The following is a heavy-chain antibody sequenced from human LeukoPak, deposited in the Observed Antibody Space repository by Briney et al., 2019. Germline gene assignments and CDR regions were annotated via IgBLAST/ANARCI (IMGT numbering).Heavy chain of an antibody. Sequence: GGSLRLSCAASGFTLSNSMNWVRQAPGKGLEWVSSISSSSIYIYYADSLKGRFTISRDNAKKSVYLQMNSLRAEDTAVYYCARDGIMTNSAWDFDYWGQGTLVTVSS. CDR3: ARDGIMTNSAWDFDY. J-gene: IGHJ4*02. D-gene: IGHD6-19*01. V-gene: IGHV3-21*01. CDR1: GFTLSNS. CDR2: ISSSSIYI.